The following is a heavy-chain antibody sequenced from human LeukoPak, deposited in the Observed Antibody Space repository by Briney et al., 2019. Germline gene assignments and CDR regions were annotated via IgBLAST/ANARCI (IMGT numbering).Heavy chain of an antibody. V-gene: IGHV3-11*01. D-gene: IGHD6-13*01. CDR3: ARSSSSHYYYYGMDV. J-gene: IGHJ6*02. CDR2: ISSSGSTI. Sequence: GGSVRLSCAASGFTFSDYYMSWIRQAPGKGLEWVSYISSSGSTIYYADSVKGRFTVSRDNAKNSLYLQMNSLRAEDTAVYYCARSSSSHYYYYGMDVWGQGTTVTVSS. CDR1: GFTFSDYY.